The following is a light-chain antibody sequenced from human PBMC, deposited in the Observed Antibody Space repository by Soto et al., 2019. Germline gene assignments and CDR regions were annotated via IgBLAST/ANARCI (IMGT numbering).Light chain of an antibody. CDR2: SAS. CDR3: QQYDSSVT. V-gene: IGKV3-20*01. Sequence: EIVLTQSPASLSLSLGERATLSCRASQSVDSAFFAWYQQTPGQPPRLLIHSASRRAAGIPDRFSGSGSGTDFSLTISRLEPEDFAVYYCQQYDSSVTFGQGTKVEI. J-gene: IGKJ1*01. CDR1: QSVDSAF.